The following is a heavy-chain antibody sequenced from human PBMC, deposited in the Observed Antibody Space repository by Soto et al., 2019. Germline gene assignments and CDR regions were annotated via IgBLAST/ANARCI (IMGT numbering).Heavy chain of an antibody. J-gene: IGHJ4*02. D-gene: IGHD7-27*01. CDR2: VYWADDK. CDR3: AYRLFAGWVTGSYYDY. V-gene: IGHV2-5*02. Sequence: QITLKQSGPTLVKPTQTLTLTCTFSGSPLSTSGAGVGWIRQPPPKALEWLAVVYWADDKRYSPSLRSRLTVTKDTSKNQVVLKMTNMDPVDTATYYCAYRLFAGWVTGSYYDYWGSGTLVTVSS. CDR1: GSPLSTSGAG.